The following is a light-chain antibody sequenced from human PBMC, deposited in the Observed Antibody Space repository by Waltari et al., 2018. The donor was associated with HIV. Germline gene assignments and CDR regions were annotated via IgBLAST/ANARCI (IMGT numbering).Light chain of an antibody. V-gene: IGLV2-14*03. CDR1: ITDSRFYQY. Sequence: QSALTQPASVSGFLGQSINISCTGIITDSRFYQYVSWYQQHPGKIPTLIIFDINNRPSGVSDHFSGSRSGNSASLTFSGLQSGDEAHYYCASNRLDYTLIFGGGTKLTVL. CDR3: ASNRLDYTLI. CDR2: DIN. J-gene: IGLJ2*01.